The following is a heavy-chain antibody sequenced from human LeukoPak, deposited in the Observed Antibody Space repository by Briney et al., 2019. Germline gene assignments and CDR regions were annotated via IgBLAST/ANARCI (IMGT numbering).Heavy chain of an antibody. J-gene: IGHJ4*02. Sequence: PSETLSLTCAVYGGSFSGYYWSWIRQPPGKGLEWIGYIYYSGSTNYNPSLKSRVTMSVDTSRNQFSLKLSSVTAADTAVYYCAGGSGSYYSGYDYWGQGTLVTVSS. D-gene: IGHD3-10*01. V-gene: IGHV4-59*01. CDR1: GGSFSGYY. CDR2: IYYSGST. CDR3: AGGSGSYYSGYDY.